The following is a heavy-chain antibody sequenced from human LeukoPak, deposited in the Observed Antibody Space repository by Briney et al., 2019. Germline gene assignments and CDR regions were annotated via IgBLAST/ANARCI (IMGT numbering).Heavy chain of an antibody. Sequence: GVSLRLSCAGSGFTLSYYWMSWVRQAPGKGLEWVANIQEDGSNRYYVGSVKGRFTISRDNAKNSVYLQMNSLRAEDTAVYYCAREARGTRAAFDIWGQGTMVTVS. CDR1: GFTLSYYW. J-gene: IGHJ3*02. D-gene: IGHD1-1*01. CDR3: AREARGTRAAFDI. V-gene: IGHV3-7*01. CDR2: IQEDGSNR.